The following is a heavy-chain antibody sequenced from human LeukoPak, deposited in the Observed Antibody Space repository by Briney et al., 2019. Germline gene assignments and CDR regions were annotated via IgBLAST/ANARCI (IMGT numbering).Heavy chain of an antibody. CDR1: GYTFTSYG. CDR2: MNPNSGNT. CDR3: ARGGGDPRWLQSYYFDY. Sequence: GASVKVSCKASGYTFTSYGISWVRQATGQGLEWMGWMNPNSGNTGYAQKFQGRVTMTRNTSISTAYMELSSLRSEDTAVYYCARGGGDPRWLQSYYFDYWGQGTLVTVSS. D-gene: IGHD5-24*01. J-gene: IGHJ4*02. V-gene: IGHV1-8*02.